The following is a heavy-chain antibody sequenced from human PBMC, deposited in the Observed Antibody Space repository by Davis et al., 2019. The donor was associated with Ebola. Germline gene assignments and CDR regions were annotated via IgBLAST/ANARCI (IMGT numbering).Heavy chain of an antibody. J-gene: IGHJ4*02. D-gene: IGHD2-15*01. CDR2: INPSGGST. Sequence: ASVKVSCKASGYTFTSYYMHWVRQAPGQGLEWMGIINPSGGSTSYAQKFQGRVTMTRDTSTSTVYMELSSLRSEDTAVYYCARDKGVDIVVVVAATLVLDYWGQGTLVTVSS. CDR1: GYTFTSYY. V-gene: IGHV1-46*01. CDR3: ARDKGVDIVVVVAATLVLDY.